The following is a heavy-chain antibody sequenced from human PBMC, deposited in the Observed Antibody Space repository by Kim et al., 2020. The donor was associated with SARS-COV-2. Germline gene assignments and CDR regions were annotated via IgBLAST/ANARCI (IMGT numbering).Heavy chain of an antibody. J-gene: IGHJ5*02. Sequence: SETLSLTCAAYGGSFSGYSWSWIRQPPGKGLEWIGEINHSGSTNYNPSLKSRVTISVDTSKNQFSLKLSSVTAADTAVYYCARGYYHWGQGTLVTVSS. CDR2: INHSGST. D-gene: IGHD2-8*01. CDR1: GGSFSGYS. CDR3: ARGYYH. V-gene: IGHV4-34*01.